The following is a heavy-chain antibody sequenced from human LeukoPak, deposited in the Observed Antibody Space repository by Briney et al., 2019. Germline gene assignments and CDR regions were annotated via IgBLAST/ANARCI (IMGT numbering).Heavy chain of an antibody. Sequence: PSETLSLTCPVSGGSISSYYWSWIRQPAAKGLEWIGRIYTSGSTNYDPALKSRVTMSVDTSKNQFSLKLSSVTAADTAVYYCARFCSSTSCYWGDAFDIWGQGTMVTVSS. CDR1: GGSISSYY. V-gene: IGHV4-4*07. D-gene: IGHD2-2*01. J-gene: IGHJ3*02. CDR2: IYTSGST. CDR3: ARFCSSTSCYWGDAFDI.